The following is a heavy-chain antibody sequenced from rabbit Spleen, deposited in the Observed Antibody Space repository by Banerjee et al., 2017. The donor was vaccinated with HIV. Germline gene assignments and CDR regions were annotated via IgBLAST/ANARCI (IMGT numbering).Heavy chain of an antibody. Sequence: QSLEESGGDLVKPGASLTLTCTASGFSFSSGYHMCWVRQAPGKGLEWIACIYVGSSGSTYYATWAKGRFTISKTSSTTVTLQMTSLTAADTATYFCARDTGTSFSTYGMDLWGPGTLVTVS. CDR1: GFSFSSGYH. CDR2: IYVGSSGST. CDR3: ARDTGTSFSTYGMDL. V-gene: IGHV1S40*01. D-gene: IGHD8-1*01. J-gene: IGHJ6*01.